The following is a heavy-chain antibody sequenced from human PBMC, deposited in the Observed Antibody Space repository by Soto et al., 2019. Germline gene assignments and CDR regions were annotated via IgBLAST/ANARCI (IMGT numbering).Heavy chain of an antibody. Sequence: SVKVSCKASGGTFSSYAISWVRQAPGQGLEWMGGIIPIFGTANYAQKFQGRVTITADGSTSTAYMELSSLRSEDTAVYYCAKVMADYYDLNFDYWGEGTLVTVSS. J-gene: IGHJ4*02. V-gene: IGHV1-69*13. D-gene: IGHD3-22*01. CDR1: GGTFSSYA. CDR3: AKVMADYYDLNFDY. CDR2: IIPIFGTA.